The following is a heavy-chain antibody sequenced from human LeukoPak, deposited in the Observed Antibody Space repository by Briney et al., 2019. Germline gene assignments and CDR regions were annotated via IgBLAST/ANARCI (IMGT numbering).Heavy chain of an antibody. CDR3: ERDWVGYCSSTSCSTREPYGMDV. D-gene: IGHD2-2*01. J-gene: IGHJ6*02. V-gene: IGHV4-61*01. CDR1: GGSISSSSYY. CDR2: IYYSGST. Sequence: SETLSLTCTVSGGSISSSSYYWGWIRQPPGKGLEWIGYIYYSGSTNYNPSLKSRVTISVDTSKNQFSLKLSSVTAADTAVYYCERDWVGYCSSTSCSTREPYGMDVWGQGTTVTVSS.